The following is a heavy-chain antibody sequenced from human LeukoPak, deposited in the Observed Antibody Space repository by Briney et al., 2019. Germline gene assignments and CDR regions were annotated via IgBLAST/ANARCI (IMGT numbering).Heavy chain of an antibody. Sequence: ASVKVSCKASGYTFTGYGISWVRQAPGQGLEWMGWISVYNGNTNYAQKLQGRVTITSDTSASTAYMELSSLSSEDTAVYYCTRDAVVGTGIAFDVWGQGTLVTVSS. CDR2: ISVYNGNT. CDR1: GYTFTGYG. D-gene: IGHD1-26*01. CDR3: TRDAVVGTGIAFDV. J-gene: IGHJ3*01. V-gene: IGHV1-18*01.